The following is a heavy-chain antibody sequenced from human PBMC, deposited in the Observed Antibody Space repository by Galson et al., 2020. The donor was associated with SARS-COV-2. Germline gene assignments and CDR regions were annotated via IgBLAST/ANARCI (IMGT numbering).Heavy chain of an antibody. V-gene: IGHV1-24*01. CDR1: GYTLTELS. Sequence: ASVKVSCKVSGYTLTELSMHWVRQAPGKGLEWMGGFDPEDGETIYAQKFQGRVTMTEDTSTDTAYMELSSLRSEDTAVYYCATTVVLRFLEWLLPPSQSLDYLGQGTLVTVSS. J-gene: IGHJ4*02. D-gene: IGHD3-3*01. CDR2: FDPEDGET. CDR3: ATTVVLRFLEWLLPPSQSLDY.